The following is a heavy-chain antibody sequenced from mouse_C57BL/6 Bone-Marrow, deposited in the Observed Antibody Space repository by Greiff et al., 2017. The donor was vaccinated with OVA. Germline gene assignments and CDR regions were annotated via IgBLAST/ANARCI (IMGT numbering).Heavy chain of an antibody. D-gene: IGHD1-1*01. Sequence: DVHLVESGGGLVQPGGSLKLSCAASGFTFSDYGMAWVRQAPRKGPEWVAFISNLAYSIYYADTVTGRFTISRENAKNTLYLEMSSLRSEDTAMYYCARNYYGSEAWFAYWGQGTLVTVSA. CDR1: GFTFSDYG. V-gene: IGHV5-15*01. CDR2: ISNLAYSI. J-gene: IGHJ3*01. CDR3: ARNYYGSEAWFAY.